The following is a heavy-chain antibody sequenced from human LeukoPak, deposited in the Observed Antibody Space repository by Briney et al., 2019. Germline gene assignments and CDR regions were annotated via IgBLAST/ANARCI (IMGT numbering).Heavy chain of an antibody. J-gene: IGHJ4*02. CDR2: TYPGDSDT. Sequence: GESLKISCKGSGYSFTVYWIAWVRQVPGKGLEWMGITYPGDSDTRYSPSFQGQVTISADKSISTAYLQWSSLKASDTAVYYCVRQDPEGIYYFDYWGQGTLVTVSS. V-gene: IGHV5-51*01. D-gene: IGHD1-14*01. CDR3: VRQDPEGIYYFDY. CDR1: GYSFTVYW.